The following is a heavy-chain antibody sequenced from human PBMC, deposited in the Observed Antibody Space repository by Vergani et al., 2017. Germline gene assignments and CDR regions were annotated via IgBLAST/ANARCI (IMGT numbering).Heavy chain of an antibody. J-gene: IGHJ6*02. CDR2: IYYSGST. CDR1: GGSISSSSYY. V-gene: IGHV4-39*01. CDR3: ARQYCGGDCYRPDYYYYGMDV. D-gene: IGHD2-21*02. Sequence: QLQLQESCPGLVKPSETLSLTCTVSGGSISSSSYYWGWIRQPPGKGLEWIGTIYYSGSTYYNPSLKSRVTISVDTSKNQFSLKLSSVTAADTAVYYCARQYCGGDCYRPDYYYYGMDVWGQGTTVTVSS.